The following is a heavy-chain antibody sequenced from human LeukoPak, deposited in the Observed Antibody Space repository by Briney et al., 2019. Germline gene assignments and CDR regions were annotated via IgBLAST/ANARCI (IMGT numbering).Heavy chain of an antibody. V-gene: IGHV4-34*01. J-gene: IGHJ5*02. CDR1: GGSFSGYY. CDR2: INHSGST. D-gene: IGHD2-8*02. Sequence: SETLSLTCAVYGGSFSGYYWSWIRQPPGKELEWIGEINHSGSTNYNPSLKSRVTISVDTSKNQFSLKLSSVTAADTAVYYCARRRPSFNPGGVWFDPWGQGTLVTVSS. CDR3: ARRRPSFNPGGVWFDP.